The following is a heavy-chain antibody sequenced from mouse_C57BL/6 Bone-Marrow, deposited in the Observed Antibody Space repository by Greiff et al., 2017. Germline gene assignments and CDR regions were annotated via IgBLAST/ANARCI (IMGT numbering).Heavy chain of an antibody. CDR1: GFTFTDYY. CDR2: IRNKANGYTT. V-gene: IGHV7-3*01. J-gene: IGHJ1*03. D-gene: IGHD1-1*01. Sequence: EVQLVESGGGLVQPGGSLSLSCAASGFTFTDYYMSWVRQPPGKALEWLGFIRNKANGYTTEYSASVKGRFTISRDNSQSILYLQMNALRAEDSDTYYCERYNYYDGYFDVWGTGTTLTVSS. CDR3: ERYNYYDGYFDV.